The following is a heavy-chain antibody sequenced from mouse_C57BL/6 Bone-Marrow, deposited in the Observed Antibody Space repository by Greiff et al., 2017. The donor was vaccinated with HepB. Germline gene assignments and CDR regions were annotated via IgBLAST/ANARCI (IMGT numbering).Heavy chain of an antibody. J-gene: IGHJ1*03. CDR1: VFSLPSYG. CDR3: ARTRNFDV. V-gene: IGHV2-2*01. CDR2: IWSGGST. Sequence: VKLMESGPCLVQPSPSLSIPCTVSVFSLPSYGVHWVLQSPGKGLEWLGVIWSGGSTDYNAAFISRLSISKDNSKSQVFFKMNSLQADDTAIYYCARTRNFDVWGTGTTVTVSS.